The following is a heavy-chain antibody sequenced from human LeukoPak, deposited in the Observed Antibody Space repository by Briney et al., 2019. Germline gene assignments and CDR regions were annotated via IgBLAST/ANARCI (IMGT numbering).Heavy chain of an antibody. CDR3: ARGGHFEY. CDR1: GDSVSSDSSA. Sequence: SQTLSLTCAISGDSVSSDSSAWNWFRQSPSRGLEWLGRTYYRSKWYNDYAVSVKSRMTINPDTSKNQFSLQLNSVTPEDTAVYYCARGGHFEYWGQGTLVTVSS. D-gene: IGHD6-25*01. J-gene: IGHJ4*02. CDR2: TYYRSKWYN. V-gene: IGHV6-1*01.